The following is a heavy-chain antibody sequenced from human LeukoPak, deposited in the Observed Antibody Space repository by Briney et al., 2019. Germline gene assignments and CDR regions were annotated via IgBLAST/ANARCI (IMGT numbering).Heavy chain of an antibody. V-gene: IGHV4-59*08. Sequence: SETLSLTCTVSGGSISSYYWSWIRQPPGKGLEWIGYIYYSGSTNYNPSLKSRLTISVDTSKNQFSLKLSSVTAADTAVYYCARGTRITMVRGVRPAEYFQHWGQGTLVTVSS. D-gene: IGHD3-10*01. CDR2: IYYSGST. J-gene: IGHJ1*01. CDR1: GGSISSYY. CDR3: ARGTRITMVRGVRPAEYFQH.